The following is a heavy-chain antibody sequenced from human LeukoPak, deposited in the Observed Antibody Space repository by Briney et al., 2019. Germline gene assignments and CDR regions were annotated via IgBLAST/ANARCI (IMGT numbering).Heavy chain of an antibody. CDR3: ARHFYGSGTYRAYGMDV. Sequence: SETLSLTCTVSGGSISSYYWSWIRQPPGKGLEWIGYIYSSGSTNYNPSLKSRVTISVATSKNQFSLKVSSVTAADTAVYYCARHFYGSGTYRAYGMDVWGQGTTVTVSS. CDR2: IYSSGST. J-gene: IGHJ6*02. V-gene: IGHV4-59*08. D-gene: IGHD3-10*01. CDR1: GGSISSYY.